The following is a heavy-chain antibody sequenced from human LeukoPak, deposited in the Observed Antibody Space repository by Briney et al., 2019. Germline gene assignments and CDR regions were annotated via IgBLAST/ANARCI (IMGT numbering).Heavy chain of an antibody. D-gene: IGHD5-12*01. V-gene: IGHV5-51*03. Sequence: GESLKISCKGSGYSFTSYWIGWVRQMPGKGLEWMGIIYPGDFDTRYNPSFQGQFTISADKSISTAYLQWTSLKASDTAMYYCASGGKTWLVDYWGQGTLVTVSS. J-gene: IGHJ4*02. CDR3: ASGGKTWLVDY. CDR2: IYPGDFDT. CDR1: GYSFTSYW.